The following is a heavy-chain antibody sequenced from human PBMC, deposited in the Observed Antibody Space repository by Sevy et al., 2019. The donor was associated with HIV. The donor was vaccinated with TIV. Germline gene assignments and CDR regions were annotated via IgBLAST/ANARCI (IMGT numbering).Heavy chain of an antibody. D-gene: IGHD6-6*01. CDR1: GFTFDDYA. V-gene: IGHV3-9*01. Sequence: GGSLRLSCAASGFTFDDYAMHWVRQAPGKGLEWVSGISWNSGSIGYVDSVKGRFTISRDNAKNSLYLQMNSLRAEDTGLYYCAKDLGSSKGDRYYYYGMDVWGQGTTVTVSS. CDR3: AKDLGSSKGDRYYYYGMDV. J-gene: IGHJ6*02. CDR2: ISWNSGSI.